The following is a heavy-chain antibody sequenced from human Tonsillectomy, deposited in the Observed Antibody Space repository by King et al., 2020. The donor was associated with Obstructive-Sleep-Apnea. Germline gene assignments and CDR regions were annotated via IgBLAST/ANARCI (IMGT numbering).Heavy chain of an antibody. D-gene: IGHD3-22*01. Sequence: VQLVESGGGLVKPGGSLRLSCAASGFTFSSYSMNWVRQAPGKGLEWVSSISSSSSYIYYADSVKGRFTISRDNAKNSLYLQMNSLRAEDTAVYYCARGAIDYDSSGYYYTPDAFDIWGQGTMDTVSS. J-gene: IGHJ3*02. CDR2: ISSSSSYI. CDR3: ARGAIDYDSSGYYYTPDAFDI. V-gene: IGHV3-21*01. CDR1: GFTFSSYS.